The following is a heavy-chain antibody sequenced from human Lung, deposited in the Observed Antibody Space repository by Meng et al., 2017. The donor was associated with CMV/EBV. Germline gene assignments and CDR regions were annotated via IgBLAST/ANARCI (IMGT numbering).Heavy chain of an antibody. CDR2: IYHSGST. J-gene: IGHJ6*02. CDR1: GGSISSSNW. Sequence: SETXSLXXAVSGGSISSSNWWSWVRQPPGKGLEWIGEIYHSGSTNYNPSLKSRVTISVDKSKNQFSLKLSSVTAADTAVYYCARDRVAAAGYYYYGMDVWGQGXTVTVSS. D-gene: IGHD6-13*01. CDR3: ARDRVAAAGYYYYGMDV. V-gene: IGHV4-4*02.